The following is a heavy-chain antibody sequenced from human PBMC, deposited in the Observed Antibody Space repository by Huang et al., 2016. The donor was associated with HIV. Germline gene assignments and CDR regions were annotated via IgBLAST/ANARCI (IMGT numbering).Heavy chain of an antibody. CDR3: AKDRSGGSYYFDS. CDR2: ISYDGTNK. CDR1: GFSFKSNN. Sequence: QVQLVESGGGVVQPGRSLRLPCAASGFSFKSNNVHWVRQAPGKGLVCVAGISYDGTNKSYPDSLRGRFAISRDNSKTALYLEMNSLRADDTAVYFCAKDRSGGSYYFDSWGRGTLVTVSS. J-gene: IGHJ4*02. D-gene: IGHD1-26*01. V-gene: IGHV3-30*18.